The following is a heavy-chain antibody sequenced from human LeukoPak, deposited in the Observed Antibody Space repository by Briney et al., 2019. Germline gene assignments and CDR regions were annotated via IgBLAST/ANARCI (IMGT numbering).Heavy chain of an antibody. Sequence: GGSLRPSCAPSGLTVSSYAMNWVRQAPGGGLEWVSYISSSGYYIYYAHSVKGRLTISRDHGKNSLFIQMNSQRAADTAVTYCARDARGVGTGDRHYFDYWGQGTLVTVSS. CDR2: ISSSGYYI. D-gene: IGHD3/OR15-3a*01. CDR3: ARDARGVGTGDRHYFDY. CDR1: GLTVSSYA. V-gene: IGHV3-21*01. J-gene: IGHJ4*02.